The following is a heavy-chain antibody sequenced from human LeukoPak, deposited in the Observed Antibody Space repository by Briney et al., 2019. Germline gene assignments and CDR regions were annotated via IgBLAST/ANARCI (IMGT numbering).Heavy chain of an antibody. D-gene: IGHD3-10*01. CDR2: IIPIIGTA. J-gene: IGHJ5*02. Sequence: GASVKVSCKASGYTFTGYYMHWVRQAPGQGLEWMGGIIPIIGTANYAQKFQGRVTITADKSTSTAYMELSSLRSEDTAVYCCARAGMRGVITSTNFDPWGQGTLVTVSS. CDR1: GYTFTGYY. CDR3: ARAGMRGVITSTNFDP. V-gene: IGHV1-69*06.